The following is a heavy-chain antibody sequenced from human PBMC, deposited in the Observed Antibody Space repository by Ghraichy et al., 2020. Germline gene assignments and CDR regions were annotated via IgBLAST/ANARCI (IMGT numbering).Heavy chain of an antibody. D-gene: IGHD2-15*01. J-gene: IGHJ5*02. CDR3: AKAWGNCSGGTCPSYNWFDP. V-gene: IGHV3-23*01. CDR1: GFSFSNYV. Sequence: GGSLRLSCAASGFSFSNYVLTWVGQAPGKGLEWVSTISAGGTTTYYADSVKGRFTISRDNSQNTLYLQMNSLRVEDTAVYYCAKAWGNCSGGTCPSYNWFDPWGQGTLVTVSS. CDR2: ISAGGTTT.